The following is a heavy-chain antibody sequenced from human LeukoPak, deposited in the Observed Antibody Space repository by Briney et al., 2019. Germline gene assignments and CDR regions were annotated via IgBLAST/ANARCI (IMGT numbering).Heavy chain of an antibody. CDR3: AREVEVVPATMGAYYYYYMDV. D-gene: IGHD2-2*01. Sequence: PGGSLRLSCAASGFTISNHWMHWVRQAPGKGLVGVSRINGVGRRTSYADSVKGRFTISRDNAKNTLYLQMNSLRPDDTAVYYCAREVEVVPATMGAYYYYYMDVWGKGTTVTVSS. V-gene: IGHV3-74*01. J-gene: IGHJ6*03. CDR2: INGVGRRT. CDR1: GFTISNHW.